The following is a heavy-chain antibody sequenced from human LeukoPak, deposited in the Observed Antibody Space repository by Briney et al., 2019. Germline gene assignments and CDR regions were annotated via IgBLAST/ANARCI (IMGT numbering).Heavy chain of an antibody. CDR2: IYSGGST. J-gene: IGHJ4*02. D-gene: IGHD2-2*01. Sequence: GGSLRLSCAASGFTVSSNYMSWVRQAPGKGLEWVSVIYSGGSTYYADSVKGRFTISRDNSKNTLYLQMNSLRAEDTAVYYCARDSVGSSNIKAGYWGQGTLVTVSS. CDR3: ARDSVGSSNIKAGY. CDR1: GFTVSSNY. V-gene: IGHV3-66*01.